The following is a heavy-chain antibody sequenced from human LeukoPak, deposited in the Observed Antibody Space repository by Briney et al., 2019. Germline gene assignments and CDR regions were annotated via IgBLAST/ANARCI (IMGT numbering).Heavy chain of an antibody. J-gene: IGHJ3*02. V-gene: IGHV3-74*01. D-gene: IGHD1-26*01. CDR1: GFTLSSYW. CDR3: ARVIGWDEAVDI. Sequence: PGGSLRLSCSASGFTLSSYWMHWVRQAPGKGLVWVSRINTDGSSTNYADSVKGRFTVSRDNAKNTLYLQMNSLRAEDTAVYYCARVIGWDEAVDIWGQGTMVTVSS. CDR2: INTDGSST.